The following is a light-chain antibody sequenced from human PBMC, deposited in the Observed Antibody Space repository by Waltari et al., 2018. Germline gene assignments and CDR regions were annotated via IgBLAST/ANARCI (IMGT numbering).Light chain of an antibody. J-gene: IGKJ1*01. Sequence: EIVLTQSPGTLSWSPGERATLSCRASQSTRKYLAWYQQKPGQAPRLLIYDASTRATGIPDRFRATGWGTDFSLAISRLEPEDFAVYYCQKYGTVPATFGQGTKVQMK. CDR1: QSTRKY. V-gene: IGKV3-20*01. CDR2: DAS. CDR3: QKYGTVPAT.